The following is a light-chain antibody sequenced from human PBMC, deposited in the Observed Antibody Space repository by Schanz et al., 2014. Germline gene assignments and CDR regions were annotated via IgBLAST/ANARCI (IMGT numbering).Light chain of an antibody. J-gene: IGLJ3*02. CDR3: QSYDRSLSAWV. CDR2: SNN. V-gene: IGLV1-44*01. Sequence: QSVLTQPPSASGTPGQRVTISCSGSNSSIGSNTVSWYQQLPGTAPKLLIYSNNQRPSGVPDRFSGSKSGTSASLAITGLQADDEVNYYCQSYDRSLSAWVFGGGTKLTVL. CDR1: NSSIGSNT.